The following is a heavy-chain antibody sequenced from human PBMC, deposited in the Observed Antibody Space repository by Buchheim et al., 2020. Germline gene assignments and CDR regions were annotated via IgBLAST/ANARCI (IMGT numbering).Heavy chain of an antibody. CDR1: GYTFTSYY. J-gene: IGHJ6*03. V-gene: IGHV1-46*01. D-gene: IGHD1-1*01. CDR3: ARDILERLDYYYYMDV. Sequence: QVQLVQSGAEVKKPGASVKVSCKASGYTFTSYYMHWVRQAPGQGLEWMGIINPSGGSTSYAQKFQGRVTMTRATSKSPVYMELSSLRSEDTAVYCCARDILERLDYYYYMDVWGKGTT. CDR2: INPSGGST.